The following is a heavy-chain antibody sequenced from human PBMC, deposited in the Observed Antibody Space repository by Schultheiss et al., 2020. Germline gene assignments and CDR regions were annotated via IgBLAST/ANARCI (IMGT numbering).Heavy chain of an antibody. Sequence: ASVKVSCKASGYTFTGYYMHWVRQAPGQGLEWMGWINPNSGGTSYAQKFQGRVTMTRDTSTSTVYMELSSLRSEDTAVYYCARNGAPPYGMDVWGQGTTVTVS. V-gene: IGHV1-2*02. J-gene: IGHJ6*02. CDR2: INPNSGGT. CDR3: ARNGAPPYGMDV. CDR1: GYTFTGYY. D-gene: IGHD2-8*01.